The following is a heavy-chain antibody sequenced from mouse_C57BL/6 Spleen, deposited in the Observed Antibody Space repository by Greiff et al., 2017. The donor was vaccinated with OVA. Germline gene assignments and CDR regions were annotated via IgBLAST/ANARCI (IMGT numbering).Heavy chain of an antibody. J-gene: IGHJ3*01. CDR2: IYPGSGNT. CDR1: GYTITDYY. V-gene: IGHV1-76*01. D-gene: IGHD1-1*01. Sequence: QVQLQQSGAELVRPGASVKLSCKASGYTITDYYINWVKQRPGQGLEWIARIYPGSGNTYYTEKFKGKATLTAEKSSSTAYMQLSSLTSEDSAVYFCSLYYNGSSYAWFAYWGQGTLVTVSA. CDR3: SLYYNGSSYAWFAY.